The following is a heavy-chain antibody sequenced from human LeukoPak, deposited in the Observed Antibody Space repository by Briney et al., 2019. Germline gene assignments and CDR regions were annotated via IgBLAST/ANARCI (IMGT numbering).Heavy chain of an antibody. CDR1: GGSMSSGSYY. CDR2: ISYSGIT. D-gene: IGHD7-27*01. CDR3: AKEPTGDKSFDY. Sequence: PETLSLTCTVSGGSMSSGSYYWGWIRQPPGKGLEWIVTISYSGITYYNPSLKSRATISVDTSKNQFSLRLSFVTAADTAVYYCAKEPTGDKSFDYWGQGTLVTVSS. V-gene: IGHV4-39*07. J-gene: IGHJ4*02.